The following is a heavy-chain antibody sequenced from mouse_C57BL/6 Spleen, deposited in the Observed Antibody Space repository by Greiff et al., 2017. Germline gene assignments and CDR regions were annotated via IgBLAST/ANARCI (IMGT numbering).Heavy chain of an antibody. CDR1: GYTFTSYW. CDR3: AKRVIYYYGSRWYFDV. CDR2: IDPSGSYT. J-gene: IGHJ1*03. Sequence: QVQLQQPGAELVRPGTSVKLSCKASGYTFTSYWMHWVKQRPGQGLEWIGVIDPSGSYTNYTQKFKGKATLTVDPSSSTAYMQHRSLTSEDSAVYYCAKRVIYYYGSRWYFDVWGTGTTGTVAS. D-gene: IGHD1-1*01. V-gene: IGHV1-59*01.